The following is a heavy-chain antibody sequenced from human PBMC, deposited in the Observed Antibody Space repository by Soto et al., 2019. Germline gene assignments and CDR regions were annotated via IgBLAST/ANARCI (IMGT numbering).Heavy chain of an antibody. Sequence: GGSLRLSCAASGFTFSSYAMSWVRQAPGKGLEWVSAISGSGGSTFYADSVKGRFTISRDNSKNTLYLHMNSLRAEDTAVYYCARILTGYYKDYYYGMDVWGQGTTVTVSS. CDR1: GFTFSSYA. V-gene: IGHV3-23*01. CDR2: ISGSGGST. D-gene: IGHD3-9*01. CDR3: ARILTGYYKDYYYGMDV. J-gene: IGHJ6*02.